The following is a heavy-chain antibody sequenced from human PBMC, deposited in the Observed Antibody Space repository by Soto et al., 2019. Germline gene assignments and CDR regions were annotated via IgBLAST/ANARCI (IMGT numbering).Heavy chain of an antibody. CDR3: ARDDEGGSDCDLGY. CDR2: ILSDGSNK. Sequence: PVGSLRLSCAVSGFTLSSHAMHWVRQAPGKGLEWVALILSDGSNKYYADSVKGRFTTSRDNSKNTMYLQMNSLSVEDTAVYYCARDDEGGSDCDLGYWGQGALVTVSS. V-gene: IGHV3-30-3*01. J-gene: IGHJ4*02. D-gene: IGHD1-26*01. CDR1: GFTLSSHA.